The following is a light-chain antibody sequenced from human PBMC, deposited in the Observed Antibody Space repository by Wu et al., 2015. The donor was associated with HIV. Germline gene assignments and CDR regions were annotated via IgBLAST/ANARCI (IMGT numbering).Light chain of an antibody. J-gene: IGKJ4*01. CDR1: QNIDTW. CDR3: QQLNSYPLT. Sequence: DIQMTQSPSTLSASVGDRVIITCRASQNIDTWLAWYQHKPGQAPKLLISKASSLESGVPSRFSGSGSGTEFTLTITSLQPEDFATYYCQQLNSYPLTFGGGTKIEIK. CDR2: KAS. V-gene: IGKV1-5*03.